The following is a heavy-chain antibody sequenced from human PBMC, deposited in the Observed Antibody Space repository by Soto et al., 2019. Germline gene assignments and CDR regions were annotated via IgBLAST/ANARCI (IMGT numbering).Heavy chain of an antibody. CDR1: GFTFDDYT. J-gene: IGHJ4*02. CDR2: ISWDGGST. D-gene: IGHD3-22*01. Sequence: GGSLRLSCAASGFTFDDYTMHWVRQAPGKGLEWVSLISWDGGSTYYADSVKGRFTISRDNSKNSLYLQMNSLRSEDSALYYCAKDGGGYYDSSGYYHFDYWGQGT. V-gene: IGHV3-43*01. CDR3: AKDGGGYYDSSGYYHFDY.